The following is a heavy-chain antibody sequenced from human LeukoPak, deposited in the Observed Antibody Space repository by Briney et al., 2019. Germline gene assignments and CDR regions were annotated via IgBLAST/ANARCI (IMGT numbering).Heavy chain of an antibody. Sequence: SETLSLTCSVSGGSISSYYWSWIRQPAGKGLEWIGRIYTSGSTNYNPSLKSRVTMSVDTSKNQFSLKLSSVTAADTAVYYCAREIAAAGYYYYYMDVWGKGTTVTVSS. CDR1: GGSISSYY. J-gene: IGHJ6*03. V-gene: IGHV4-4*07. D-gene: IGHD6-13*01. CDR3: AREIAAAGYYYYYMDV. CDR2: IYTSGST.